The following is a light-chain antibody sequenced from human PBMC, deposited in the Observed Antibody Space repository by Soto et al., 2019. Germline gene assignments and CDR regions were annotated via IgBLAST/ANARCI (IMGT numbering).Light chain of an antibody. CDR1: SSDIGAYDY. CDR2: EVN. J-gene: IGLJ1*01. V-gene: IGLV2-14*01. CDR3: SSYTTTNTLYV. Sequence: QSALTQPASLSGSPGQSITISCTGTSSDIGAYDYVSWFQQHPGKAPKLMISEVNNRPSGVSSRFSGSKSGSTASLTISGLQAEDEADYYCSSYTTTNTLYVFGSGTNVTVL.